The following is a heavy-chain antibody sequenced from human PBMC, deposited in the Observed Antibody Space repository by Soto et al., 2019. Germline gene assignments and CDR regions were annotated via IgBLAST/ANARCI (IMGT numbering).Heavy chain of an antibody. Sequence: VASVKVSCKASGGTFSSYAISWVRQAPGQGLEWMGGIIPIFGTANYAQKFQGRVTITADESTSTAYMELSSLRSEDTAVYYCASVLELHYYYGMDVWGQGTTVTVSS. V-gene: IGHV1-69*13. CDR3: ASVLELHYYYGMDV. CDR1: GGTFSSYA. CDR2: IIPIFGTA. J-gene: IGHJ6*02. D-gene: IGHD1-7*01.